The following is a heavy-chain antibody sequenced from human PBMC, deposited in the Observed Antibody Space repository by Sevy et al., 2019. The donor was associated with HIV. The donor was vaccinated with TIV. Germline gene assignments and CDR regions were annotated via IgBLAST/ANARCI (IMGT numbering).Heavy chain of an antibody. J-gene: IGHJ3*02. Sequence: APVKVSCKASGGTFSSYAINWVRQAPGQGLEWMGGIIPIFGTANYAQKFQGRVTITADESTSTAYMELSRLRSEDTAVYYCARGYTSSWGYAFDIWGQGTMVTVSS. CDR2: IIPIFGTA. V-gene: IGHV1-69*13. D-gene: IGHD6-13*01. CDR3: ARGYTSSWGYAFDI. CDR1: GGTFSSYA.